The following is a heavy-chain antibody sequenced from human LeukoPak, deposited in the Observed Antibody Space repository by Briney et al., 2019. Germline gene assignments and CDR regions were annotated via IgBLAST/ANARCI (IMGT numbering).Heavy chain of an antibody. CDR1: GVSISGSYYY. V-gene: IGHV4-39*07. Sequence: SETLSLTCAVSGVSISGSYYYWGWIRQPPGKGLEWIGNIYYSGSTNYNPSLKSRVTISVDTSKNQFSLKLSSVTAADTAVYYCARDLDSSSWYNWFDPWGQGTLVTVSS. CDR2: IYYSGST. J-gene: IGHJ5*02. CDR3: ARDLDSSSWYNWFDP. D-gene: IGHD6-13*01.